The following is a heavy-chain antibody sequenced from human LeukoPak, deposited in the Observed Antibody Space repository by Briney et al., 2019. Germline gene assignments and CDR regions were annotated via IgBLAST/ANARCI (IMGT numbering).Heavy chain of an antibody. CDR1: GGSISSAYY. J-gene: IGHJ5*02. V-gene: IGHV4-38-2*02. CDR3: ARAPGSSWYSHWFDP. Sequence: SQTLSLTCTVSGGSISSAYYWGWIRQPPGKGLEWIGNIYHSGSTSYNPSLKSRVTISVDTSKSQFSLKLSSVTAADTAMYYCARAPGSSWYSHWFDPWGQGTLVTVSS. CDR2: IYHSGST. D-gene: IGHD6-13*01.